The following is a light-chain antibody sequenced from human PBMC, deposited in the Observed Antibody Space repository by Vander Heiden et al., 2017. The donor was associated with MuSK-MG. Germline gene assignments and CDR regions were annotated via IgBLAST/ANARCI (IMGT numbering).Light chain of an antibody. J-gene: IGKJ2*01. CDR1: QSISSY. CDR2: AAF. CDR3: QQSYSTPPELYT. Sequence: DIQMTQSPSSLSASVGDRVTITCRASQSISSYLNWYQQKPGKAPKLLIYAAFSLQSGVPSRFSGSGSGTDFTLTISSLQPEDFATYYCQQSYSTPPELYTFGQGTKLEIK. V-gene: IGKV1-39*01.